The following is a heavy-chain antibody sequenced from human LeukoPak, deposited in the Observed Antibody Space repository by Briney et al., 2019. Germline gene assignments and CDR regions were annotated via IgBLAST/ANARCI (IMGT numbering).Heavy chain of an antibody. Sequence: GGSLRLSCAASGFTFSSYAMSWVRQAPGKGLEWVSAISGSGGSTYYADSVKGRFTISRDNSKNTLYLQMNSLRAEDTAVYYCAKRPRGPYYYDSSGHFDYWGQGTLVTVSS. J-gene: IGHJ4*02. CDR2: ISGSGGST. D-gene: IGHD3-22*01. V-gene: IGHV3-23*01. CDR3: AKRPRGPYYYDSSGHFDY. CDR1: GFTFSSYA.